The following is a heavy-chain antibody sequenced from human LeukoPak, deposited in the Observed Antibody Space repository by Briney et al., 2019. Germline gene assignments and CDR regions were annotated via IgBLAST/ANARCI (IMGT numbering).Heavy chain of an antibody. Sequence: GASVKVSCKASGGTLSSYAISWVRQAPGQGLEWMGGIIPIFGTANYAQKFQGRVTITADKSTSTAYMELSSLRSEDTAVYYCARVLGYCTNGVCYPSGPPDYWGQGTLVTVSS. V-gene: IGHV1-69*06. CDR1: GGTLSSYA. CDR2: IIPIFGTA. CDR3: ARVLGYCTNGVCYPSGPPDY. J-gene: IGHJ4*02. D-gene: IGHD2-8*01.